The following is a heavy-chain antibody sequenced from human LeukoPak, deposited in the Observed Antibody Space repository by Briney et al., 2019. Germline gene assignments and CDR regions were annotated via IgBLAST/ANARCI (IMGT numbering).Heavy chain of an antibody. CDR2: IYYSGST. D-gene: IGHD3-22*01. Sequence: SETLSLTCTVSGGSISSYYWSWIRQPPGKGLEWVGYIYYSGSTNYNPSLKSRVTISVDTSKNQFSLKLSSVTAADTAVYYCAKGLYRYYDSPDAFDIWGQGTMVTVSS. CDR1: GGSISSYY. J-gene: IGHJ3*02. V-gene: IGHV4-59*01. CDR3: AKGLYRYYDSPDAFDI.